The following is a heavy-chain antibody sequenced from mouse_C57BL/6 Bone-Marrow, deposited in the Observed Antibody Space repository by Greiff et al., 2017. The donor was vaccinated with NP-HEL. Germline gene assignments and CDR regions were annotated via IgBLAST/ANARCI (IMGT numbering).Heavy chain of an antibody. CDR3: TTLRLRREYYFDY. V-gene: IGHV14-4*01. Sequence: VQLKESGAELVRPGASVKLSCTASGFNIKDDYMHWVKQRPEQGLEWIGWIDPENGDTEYASKFQGQATITAATSSNTAYLQLSSLTSEDTAVYYCTTLRLRREYYFDYWGQGTTLTVSS. CDR2: IDPENGDT. J-gene: IGHJ2*01. D-gene: IGHD2-4*01. CDR1: GFNIKDDY.